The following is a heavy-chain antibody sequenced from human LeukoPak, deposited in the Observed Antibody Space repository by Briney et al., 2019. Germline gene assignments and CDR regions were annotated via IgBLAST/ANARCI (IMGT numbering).Heavy chain of an antibody. D-gene: IGHD2-2*01. V-gene: IGHV4-38-2*01. CDR3: ARLYCSSTSCHRWDAFDI. Sequence: SETLSLTCAVSGYSISSGYYCGWIRQPPGKGLEWIGSIYHSGSTCYNPSLKSRVTISVDTSKNQFSLKLSSVTAADTAVYYCARLYCSSTSCHRWDAFDIWGQGTMVTVSS. CDR2: IYHSGST. J-gene: IGHJ3*02. CDR1: GYSISSGYY.